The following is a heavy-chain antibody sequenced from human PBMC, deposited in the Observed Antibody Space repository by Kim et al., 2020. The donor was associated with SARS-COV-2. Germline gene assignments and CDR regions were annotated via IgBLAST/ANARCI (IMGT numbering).Heavy chain of an antibody. Sequence: GGSLRLSCVASGFIIRTYWMTWVRQPPGKGLEWVGNIKEDGSEAYYADSVKGRFTITRDNAKNSLYLQMNSLRAEDTAVYYCMREPGTYWGKGTLGIVSS. CDR1: GFIIRTYW. D-gene: IGHD3-10*01. CDR3: MREPGTY. CDR2: IKEDGSEA. J-gene: IGHJ4*02. V-gene: IGHV3-7*01.